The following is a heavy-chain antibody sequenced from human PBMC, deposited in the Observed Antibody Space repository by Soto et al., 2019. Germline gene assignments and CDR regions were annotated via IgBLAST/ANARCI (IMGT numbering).Heavy chain of an antibody. Sequence: EVQLLESGGGLVQPGGSLRLSCAASGFTFSSYAMSWVLQAPGKGLEWVSAISGSGGSTYYADSVKGRFTISRDNSKNTLYLQMNSLRAEDTAVYYCALGAGWNHRYFDYWGQGTLVTVSS. CDR2: ISGSGGST. V-gene: IGHV3-23*01. CDR1: GFTFSSYA. J-gene: IGHJ4*02. CDR3: ALGAGWNHRYFDY. D-gene: IGHD1-1*01.